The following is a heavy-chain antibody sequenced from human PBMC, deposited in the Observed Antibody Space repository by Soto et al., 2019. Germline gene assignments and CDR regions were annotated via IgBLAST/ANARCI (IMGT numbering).Heavy chain of an antibody. CDR2: ISSSSSYI. CDR1: GFTFSSYA. J-gene: IGHJ6*02. Sequence: PGGSLRLSCVASGFTFSSYAMNWVRQAPGKGLEWVSSISSSSSYIYYADSVKGRFTISRDNAKNSLYLQMNSLRAEDTAVYYCARDGPQFGWLLLRSNYYYYGMDVWGQGTTVTVSS. CDR3: ARDGPQFGWLLLRSNYYYYGMDV. D-gene: IGHD3-22*01. V-gene: IGHV3-21*01.